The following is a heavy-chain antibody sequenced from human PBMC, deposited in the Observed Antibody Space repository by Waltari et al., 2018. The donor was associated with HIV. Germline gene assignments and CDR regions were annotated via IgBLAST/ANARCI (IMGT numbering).Heavy chain of an antibody. Sequence: EVQLVESGGGLVQPGRSLRLSCAASGFTFDDYAMHWVRQAPGNGLEWVSGISWNSGSIGYADSVKGRFTISRDNAKNSLYLQMNSLRAEDTALYYCAKDRGLSVWGQWTTVTVSS. J-gene: IGHJ6*02. V-gene: IGHV3-9*01. CDR3: AKDRGLSV. CDR2: ISWNSGSI. CDR1: GFTFDDYA.